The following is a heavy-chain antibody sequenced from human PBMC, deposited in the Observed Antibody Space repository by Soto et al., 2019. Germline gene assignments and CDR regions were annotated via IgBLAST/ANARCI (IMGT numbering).Heavy chain of an antibody. V-gene: IGHV1-8*01. CDR2: MNPISGNT. J-gene: IGHJ4*02. CDR1: GYTFTSHD. Sequence: GASVKVSCKASGYTFTSHDINWVRQATGQGLEWMGWMNPISGNTGSAQKFQGRVTMTRDNSISTAYMELSSLGSEDTAMYYCVRVLRGYYGSGNYFYYFDYWGQGTLVTVSS. D-gene: IGHD3-10*01. CDR3: VRVLRGYYGSGNYFYYFDY.